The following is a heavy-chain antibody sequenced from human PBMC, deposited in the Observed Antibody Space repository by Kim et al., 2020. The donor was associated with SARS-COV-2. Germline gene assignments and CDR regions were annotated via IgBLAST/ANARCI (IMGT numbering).Heavy chain of an antibody. CDR1: GFTFSSYA. D-gene: IGHD6-19*01. V-gene: IGHV3-30-3*01. Sequence: GGSLRLSCAASGFTFSSYAMHWVRQAPGKGLEWVAVISYDGSNKYYADSVKGRFTISRDNAKNTLYLQMNSLRAEDTAVYYCARAQTTLYRVAVDYWGQGTLVTVSS. CDR2: ISYDGSNK. CDR3: ARAQTTLYRVAVDY. J-gene: IGHJ4*02.